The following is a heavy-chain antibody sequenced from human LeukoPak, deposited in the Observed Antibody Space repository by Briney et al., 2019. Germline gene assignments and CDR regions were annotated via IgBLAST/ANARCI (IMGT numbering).Heavy chain of an antibody. CDR1: GGTFSSYT. CDR2: IIPILGIA. V-gene: IGHV1-69*02. J-gene: IGHJ4*02. CDR3: ARVPSSSSNQY. D-gene: IGHD6-6*01. Sequence: ASVKVSCKXSGGTFSSYTISWVRQAPGQGLEWMGRIIPILGIANYAQKFQGRVTITADKSTSTAYMELSSLRSEDTAVYYCARVPSSSSNQYWGQGTLVTVSS.